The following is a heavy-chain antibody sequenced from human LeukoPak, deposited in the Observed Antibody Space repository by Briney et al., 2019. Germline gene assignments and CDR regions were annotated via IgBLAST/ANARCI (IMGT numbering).Heavy chain of an antibody. CDR2: IYYSGST. J-gene: IGHJ4*02. Sequence: PSETLSLTCTVSGGSVSSGSYYWSWIRQPPGKGLEWIGYIYYSGSTNYKPSLKSRVIISVDTSKNQFSLKLSSVTAADTAVYYCARATHPGTNSADWPYFDYWGQGTLVTVSS. D-gene: IGHD2-21*02. CDR3: ARATHPGTNSADWPYFDY. V-gene: IGHV4-61*01. CDR1: GGSVSSGSYY.